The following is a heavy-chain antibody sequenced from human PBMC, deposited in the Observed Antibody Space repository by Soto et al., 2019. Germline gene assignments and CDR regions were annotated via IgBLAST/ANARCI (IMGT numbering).Heavy chain of an antibody. Sequence: PSETLSLTCSVSGGSISTINYFWGWIRQPPGKGLEWIGSIYYTGSTYYNPSLKSRVTMSVDTSKNQFSLKLTSVTAADTAVYYCARQGGGYNQEFAFWGQGTLVTVSS. J-gene: IGHJ4*02. V-gene: IGHV4-39*01. CDR2: IYYTGST. CDR3: ARQGGGYNQEFAF. D-gene: IGHD5-12*01. CDR1: GGSISTINYF.